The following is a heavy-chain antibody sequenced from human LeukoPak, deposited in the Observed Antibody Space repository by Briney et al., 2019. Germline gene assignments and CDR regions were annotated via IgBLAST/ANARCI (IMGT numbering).Heavy chain of an antibody. CDR3: ARDAMVRGVISMYYYYYGMDV. D-gene: IGHD3-10*01. Sequence: SQTLSLTCTVSGGSTSSGDYYWGWIRQPPGKGLEWIGYIYYSGSTYYNASLKSRVTISVDTSKNQFSLKLSSVTAADTAVYYCARDAMVRGVISMYYYYYGMDVWGQGTTVTVSS. V-gene: IGHV4-30-4*01. CDR2: IYYSGST. CDR1: GGSTSSGDYY. J-gene: IGHJ6*02.